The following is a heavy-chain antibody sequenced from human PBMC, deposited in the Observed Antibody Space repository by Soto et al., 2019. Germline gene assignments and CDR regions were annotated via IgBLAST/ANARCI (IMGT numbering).Heavy chain of an antibody. CDR3: ARRVFGHRRAFDP. V-gene: IGHV2-26*01. D-gene: IGHD3-10*01. J-gene: IGHJ5*02. CDR2: IFSNDEK. Sequence: QVTLKESGPVLVKPTETLTLTCTVSGFSLSNARMGVSWIRQPPGKALEWLAHIFSNDEKSYSISVKSRLTISKDTSKSQVVLTMTNMDPVDTATSYCARRVFGHRRAFDPCGQGTLVTVS. CDR1: GFSLSNARMG.